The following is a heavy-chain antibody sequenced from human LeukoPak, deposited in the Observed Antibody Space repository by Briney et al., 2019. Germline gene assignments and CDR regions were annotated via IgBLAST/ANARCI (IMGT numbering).Heavy chain of an antibody. CDR2: IYYSGST. CDR1: GGSISSSSYY. CDR3: ARASGIAARPAYYMDV. D-gene: IGHD6-6*01. V-gene: IGHV4-61*05. Sequence: SETLSLTCTVSGGSISSSSYYWGWIRQPPGKGLEWIGYIYYSGSTNYNPSLKSRVTISVDTSKNQFSLKLSSVTAADTAVYYCARASGIAARPAYYMDVWGKGTTVTVSS. J-gene: IGHJ6*03.